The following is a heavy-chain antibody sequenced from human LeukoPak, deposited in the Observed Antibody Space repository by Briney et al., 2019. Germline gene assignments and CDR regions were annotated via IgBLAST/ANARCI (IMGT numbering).Heavy chain of an antibody. CDR1: GGSISSSSYS. D-gene: IGHD4-23*01. Sequence: SETLSLTCTVSGGSISSSSYSWGWIRQPPGKGLEWIGSVYYSGSTYYNPSLKSRVTISVDTSKNQFSLKLSSVTAADTAVYYCARDRDYGGSFDYWGQGTLVTVSS. J-gene: IGHJ4*02. CDR3: ARDRDYGGSFDY. V-gene: IGHV4-39*07. CDR2: VYYSGST.